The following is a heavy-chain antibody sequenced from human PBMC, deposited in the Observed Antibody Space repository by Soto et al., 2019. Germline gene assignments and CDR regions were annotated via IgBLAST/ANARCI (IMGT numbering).Heavy chain of an antibody. CDR1: GFTFSSYG. V-gene: IGHV3-30*18. CDR2: ISNDGSNK. D-gene: IGHD2-21*02. J-gene: IGHJ6*02. Sequence: GGSLRLSCAASGFTFSSYGMHWVRQAPGKGLEWVAAISNDGSNKYYADSVKVQFTIARDNSKNTLYLQMKSLRAEDTAVYYCAKIQDASVVVTPQYHVMDVWGQGTTVTVSS. CDR3: AKIQDASVVVTPQYHVMDV.